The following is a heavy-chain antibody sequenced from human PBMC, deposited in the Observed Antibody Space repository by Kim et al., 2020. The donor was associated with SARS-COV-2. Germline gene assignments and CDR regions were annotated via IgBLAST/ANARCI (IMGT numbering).Heavy chain of an antibody. CDR2: ISSSSSYI. V-gene: IGHV3-21*01. CDR1: GFTFSSYS. D-gene: IGHD3-10*01. J-gene: IGHJ6*02. CDR3: ARDLKLLWFGELSPHYYYYGMDV. Sequence: GGSLRLSCAASGFTFSSYSMNWVRQAPGKGLEWVSSISSSSSYIYYADSVKGRFTISRDNAKNSLYLQMNSLRAEDTAVYYCARDLKLLWFGELSPHYYYYGMDVWGQGTTVTVSS.